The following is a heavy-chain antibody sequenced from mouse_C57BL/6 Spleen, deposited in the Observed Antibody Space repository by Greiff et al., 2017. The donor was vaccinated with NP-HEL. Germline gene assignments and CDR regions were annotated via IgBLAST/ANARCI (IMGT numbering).Heavy chain of an antibody. CDR3: EREGGYAMDY. V-gene: IGHV5-16*01. CDR2: INYDGSST. J-gene: IGHJ4*01. Sequence: EVKLVESEGGLVQPGSSMKLSCTASGFTFSDYYMAWVRQVPEKGLEWVANINYDGSSTYYLDSLKSRFIISRDNAKNILYLQMSSLKSEDTTTYYCEREGGYAMDYWGQGTSVTVSS. CDR1: GFTFSDYY.